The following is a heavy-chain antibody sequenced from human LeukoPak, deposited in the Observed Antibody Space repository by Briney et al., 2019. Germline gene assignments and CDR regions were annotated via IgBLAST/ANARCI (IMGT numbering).Heavy chain of an antibody. CDR3: ARATYYDFWSGYYKGIDY. J-gene: IGHJ4*02. CDR2: IYYSGST. V-gene: IGHV4-59*01. Sequence: SETLSLTCTVSGGSISSYYWSWIRQPPGKGLEWIGYIYYSGSTNYNPSLKSRVTISVDTSKNQFSLKLSSVTAADTAVYYCARATYYDFWSGYYKGIDYWGQGTLVTVSS. CDR1: GGSISSYY. D-gene: IGHD3-3*01.